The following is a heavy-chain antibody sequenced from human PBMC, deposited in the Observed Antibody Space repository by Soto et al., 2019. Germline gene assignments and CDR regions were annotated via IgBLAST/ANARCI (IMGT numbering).Heavy chain of an antibody. Sequence: GGSLRLSCSVSGFTFSSYAMHSVRQAPGKGLEYVGSISSEGASTYYPDSVKGRFIISRDNSKNTLYLQMSSLRGEDTAVYYCVKDRYVDYWGQGILVTVS. J-gene: IGHJ4*02. V-gene: IGHV3-64D*06. CDR1: GFTFSSYA. CDR3: VKDRYVDY. CDR2: ISSEGAST.